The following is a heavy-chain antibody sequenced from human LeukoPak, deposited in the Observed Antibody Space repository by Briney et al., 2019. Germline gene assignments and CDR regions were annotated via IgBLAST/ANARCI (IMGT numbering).Heavy chain of an antibody. Sequence: PGGSLRLSCAASGFTVSSNYMSWVRQAPGKGLEWVSVIYSGGSTYYADSVKGRFTISRDNFKNSLYLQMNSLRREDTAVYYCARSRAPTADPDAFDTWGQGTLVTVSS. V-gene: IGHV3-53*05. CDR1: GFTVSSNY. CDR3: ARSRAPTADPDAFDT. D-gene: IGHD1-14*01. CDR2: IYSGGST. J-gene: IGHJ3*02.